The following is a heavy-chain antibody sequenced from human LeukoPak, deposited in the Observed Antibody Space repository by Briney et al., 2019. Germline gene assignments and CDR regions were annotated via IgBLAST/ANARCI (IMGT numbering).Heavy chain of an antibody. Sequence: SETLALTCTVSGGSISRHYWSWIRQPPGKGLEWIGYISNRGTPTYNPSLKSRVTISVGTSKNQFSLKLSSVTAANTAVYYCARDLGSGEYDYWGQGTLVTVSS. CDR1: GGSISRHY. V-gene: IGHV4-59*11. CDR2: ISNRGTP. CDR3: ARDLGSGEYDY. J-gene: IGHJ4*02. D-gene: IGHD3-10*01.